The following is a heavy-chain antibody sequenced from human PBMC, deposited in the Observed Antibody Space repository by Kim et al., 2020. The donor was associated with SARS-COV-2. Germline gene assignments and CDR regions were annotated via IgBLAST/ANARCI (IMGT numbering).Heavy chain of an antibody. V-gene: IGHV4-34*01. CDR2: INHSGGT. CDR1: GGSFSDYN. D-gene: IGHD2-2*02. CDR3: ARGRAGVVPAPVLGLGPFYDYYAVDL. Sequence: SETLSLTCAVYGGSFSDYNWSWIRQPPGKGLEWIGEINHSGGTNLSPSLRSRLTISVDTSKSQFSLRLKSMTATDTAVYYCARGRAGVVPAPVLGLGPFYDYYAVDLWGRGTPVAVSS. J-gene: IGHJ6*02.